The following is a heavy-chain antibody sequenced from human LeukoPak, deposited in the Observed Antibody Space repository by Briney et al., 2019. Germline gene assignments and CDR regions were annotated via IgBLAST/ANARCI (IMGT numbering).Heavy chain of an antibody. J-gene: IGHJ3*01. CDR1: GYSFSKYW. V-gene: IGHV5-51*01. CDR3: ARGIYFYDTGGDLEDTFEF. Sequence: GESLKISCKGSGYSFSKYWIGWVRQMPGKGLEWMGITYPGDADTRYSPSFQGQVIISADKSTNTAHLQWSSLKASDSAIYYCARGIYFYDTGGDLEDTFEFWGPGTMVTVSS. D-gene: IGHD3-22*01. CDR2: TYPGDADT.